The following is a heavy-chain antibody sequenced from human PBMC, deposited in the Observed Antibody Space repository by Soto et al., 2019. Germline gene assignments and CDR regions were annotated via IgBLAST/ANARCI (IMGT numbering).Heavy chain of an antibody. CDR3: ARARYYYGSGSYYNRPPFDY. D-gene: IGHD3-10*01. J-gene: IGHJ4*02. Sequence: ASVKVSCKASGYTFTSYGISWVRQAPGQGLEWMGWISAYNGNTNYAQKLQGRVTMTTDTSTSTAYMELRSLRSDDTAVYYCARARYYYGSGSYYNRPPFDYWGQGTLVTVSS. CDR2: ISAYNGNT. V-gene: IGHV1-18*01. CDR1: GYTFTSYG.